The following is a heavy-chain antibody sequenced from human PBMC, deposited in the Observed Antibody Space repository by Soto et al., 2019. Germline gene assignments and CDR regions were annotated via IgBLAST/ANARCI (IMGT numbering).Heavy chain of an antibody. CDR2: IVVGSGNT. CDR1: VFTFTSSA. Sequence: GASVKVSWKVCVFTFTSSAVQWVRQARGQRLEWIGWIVVGSGNTNYAQKFQERVTITRDMSTSTAYMELSSLRSEDTAVYYCAAGNHGDYYDSSGYWYYFDYWG. J-gene: IGHJ4*01. D-gene: IGHD3-22*01. V-gene: IGHV1-58*01. CDR3: AAGNHGDYYDSSGYWYYFDY.